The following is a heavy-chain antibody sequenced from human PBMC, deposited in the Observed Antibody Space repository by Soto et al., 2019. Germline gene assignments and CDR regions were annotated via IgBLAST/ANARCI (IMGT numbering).Heavy chain of an antibody. J-gene: IGHJ4*02. CDR1: GGSFSGYY. Sequence: PSETLSLTYAVYGGSFSGYYWSWIRQPPGKGLEWIGEINHSGSTNYNPSLKSRVTISVDTSKNQFSLKLSSVAAADTAVYYCARGGGGAAAYDYWGQGTLVTVSS. V-gene: IGHV4-34*01. D-gene: IGHD6-13*01. CDR2: INHSGST. CDR3: ARGGGGAAAYDY.